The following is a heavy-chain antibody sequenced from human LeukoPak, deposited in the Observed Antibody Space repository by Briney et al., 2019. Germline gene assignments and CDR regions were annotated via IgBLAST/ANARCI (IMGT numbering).Heavy chain of an antibody. V-gene: IGHV1-46*01. CDR1: GYTFTSYY. D-gene: IGHD3-10*01. J-gene: IGHJ6*02. CDR2: INPSGGST. CDR3: ARAGLTSGSLIRPRYYYYGMDV. Sequence: ASVKVSCKASGYTFTSYYMHWVRQAPGQGLEWMGIINPSGGSTSYAQKFQGRVTMTRDTSTSTVYMELSSLRSEDTAVYYCARAGLTSGSLIRPRYYYYGMDVWGQGTTVTVSS.